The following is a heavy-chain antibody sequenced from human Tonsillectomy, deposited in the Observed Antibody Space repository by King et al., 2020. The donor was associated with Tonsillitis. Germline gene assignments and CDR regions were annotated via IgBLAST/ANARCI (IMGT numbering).Heavy chain of an antibody. CDR2: IYYSGST. D-gene: IGHD4-17*01. CDR3: ARRGYGDPLFDY. V-gene: IGHV4-39*07. J-gene: IGHJ4*02. Sequence: LQLQESGPGLVKPSETLSLTCTVSGGSISSSSYYWGWIRQPPGKGLEWIGSIYYSGSTYYNPSLKSRVTISVDTSKNQFSLKLRSVTAADTAVYYCARRGYGDPLFDYWGQGTLVTVSS. CDR1: GGSISSSSYY.